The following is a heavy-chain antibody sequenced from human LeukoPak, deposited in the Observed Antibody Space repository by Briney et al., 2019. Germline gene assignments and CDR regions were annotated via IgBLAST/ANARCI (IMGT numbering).Heavy chain of an antibody. Sequence: GSLRLSCAASGFTFSNYWMSWIRQPPGKGLEWIGEINHSGSTNYNPSLKSRVTISVDTSKNQFSLKLSSVTAADTAVYYCARGLSAIVHWGQGTLVTVSS. J-gene: IGHJ4*02. D-gene: IGHD2-21*02. CDR2: INHSGST. CDR1: GFTFSNYW. CDR3: ARGLSAIVH. V-gene: IGHV4-34*01.